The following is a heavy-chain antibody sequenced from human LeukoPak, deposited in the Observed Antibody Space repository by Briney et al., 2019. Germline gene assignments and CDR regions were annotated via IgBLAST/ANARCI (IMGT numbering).Heavy chain of an antibody. D-gene: IGHD2-2*01. Sequence: TGGSLRLSCAASGFTFSSYGMHWVRQAPGKGLEWVAFIRYDGSNKYYADSVRGRFTISRDNSKNTLYLQMNSLGAEDTAVYYCARSPGDIVGVPAASDYWGQGTLVTVSS. CDR2: IRYDGSNK. CDR1: GFTFSSYG. J-gene: IGHJ4*02. CDR3: ARSPGDIVGVPAASDY. V-gene: IGHV3-30*02.